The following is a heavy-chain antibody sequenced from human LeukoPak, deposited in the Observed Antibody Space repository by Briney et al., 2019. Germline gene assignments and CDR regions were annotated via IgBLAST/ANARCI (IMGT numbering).Heavy chain of an antibody. V-gene: IGHV1-8*01. Sequence: ASVKVSCKASGYTFTSYVINWVRQAPGQGLEWVGWMNPNSGNTGYVQKFQGGVTITRHTSISKAYMELSSLRSGDRGVYYCARGDIAVAGLDYWVQGTLVSVSS. J-gene: IGHJ4*02. D-gene: IGHD6-19*01. CDR1: GYTFTSYV. CDR3: ARGDIAVAGLDY. CDR2: MNPNSGNT.